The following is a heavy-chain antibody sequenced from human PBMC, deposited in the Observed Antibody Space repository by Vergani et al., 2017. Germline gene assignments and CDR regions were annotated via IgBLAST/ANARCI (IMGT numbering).Heavy chain of an antibody. V-gene: IGHV4-38-2*01. CDR2: IHHSGDT. Sequence: QVQLQASGPGRVKPSETLTLTCDVSDSSIMTNPYWGWFRQSPGKGLEWIGCIHHSGDTHYNSSLKSRVSISIVSSSKFSLSLTSVTAADTAIYYCARHRGSGGFFPSSYFYGMDVWGHGTTVTVSS. D-gene: IGHD3-10*01. CDR1: DSSIMTNPY. CDR3: ARHRGSGGFFPSSYFYGMDV. J-gene: IGHJ6*02.